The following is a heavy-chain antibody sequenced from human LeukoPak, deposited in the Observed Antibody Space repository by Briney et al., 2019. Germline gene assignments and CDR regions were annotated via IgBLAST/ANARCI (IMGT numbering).Heavy chain of an antibody. CDR3: ARGCLLRYFDWFSPANDY. Sequence: PSETLSLACAVYGGSFSGYYWSWLRQPPGKGLEWIGEINHSGSTNYNPSLKSRVTISVDTSKNQFSLKLSSVTAADTAVYYCARGCLLRYFDWFSPANDYWGQGTLVTVSS. D-gene: IGHD3-9*01. CDR1: GGSFSGYY. V-gene: IGHV4-34*01. CDR2: INHSGST. J-gene: IGHJ4*02.